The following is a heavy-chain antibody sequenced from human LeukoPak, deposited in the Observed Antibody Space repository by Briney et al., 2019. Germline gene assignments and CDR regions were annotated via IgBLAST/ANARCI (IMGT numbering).Heavy chain of an antibody. D-gene: IGHD3-22*01. CDR2: INPSGGST. V-gene: IGHV1-46*01. Sequence: ASVKVSCKASGYTFTSYYMHWVRQAPGQGLEWMGIINPSGGSTSYAQKFRGRVTMTRDMSTSTVYMELSSLRSEDTAVYYCARNYDSSGYPLGEFDYWGQGTLVTVSS. J-gene: IGHJ4*02. CDR1: GYTFTSYY. CDR3: ARNYDSSGYPLGEFDY.